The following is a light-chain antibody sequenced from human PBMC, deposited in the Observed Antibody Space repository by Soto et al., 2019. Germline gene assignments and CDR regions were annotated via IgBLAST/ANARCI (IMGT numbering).Light chain of an antibody. CDR1: QGISNY. CDR2: AAS. CDR3: QKVNSAPFT. Sequence: DIQMTQSPSSLSASVGDRVTITCRASQGISNYLAWYQKKPGEVPKLLIYAASTLQSGVPSRFSGSGSGTDFTLTISSLQPEDVATYYCQKVNSAPFTLGPGTKVELK. V-gene: IGKV1-27*01. J-gene: IGKJ3*01.